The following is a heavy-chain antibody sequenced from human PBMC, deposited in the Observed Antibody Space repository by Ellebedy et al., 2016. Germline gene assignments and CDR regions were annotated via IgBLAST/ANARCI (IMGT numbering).Heavy chain of an antibody. J-gene: IGHJ4*02. V-gene: IGHV3-21*01. CDR1: GFTFSIAG. CDR2: ISRASDP. Sequence: GESLKISXGASGFTFSIAGMTWVRQAPGKGLEWVATISRASDPYYADSVKGRFTISRNNGMNSVFLQMNSLRVEDTALYYCTTDGSEWSRDYWGQGTLVTVSS. D-gene: IGHD3-3*01. CDR3: TTDGSEWSRDY.